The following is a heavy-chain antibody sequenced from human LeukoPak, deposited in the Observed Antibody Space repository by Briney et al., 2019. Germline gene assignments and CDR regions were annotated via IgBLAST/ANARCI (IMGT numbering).Heavy chain of an antibody. J-gene: IGHJ6*04. CDR3: AELGITMIGGV. CDR2: ISSSGSTI. V-gene: IGHV3-48*04. Sequence: GGSLRLSCAASGFTFSSYTMHWVRQAPGKGLEWVSYISSSGSTIYYADSVKGRFTISRDNAKNSLYLQMNSLRAEDTAVYYCAELGITMIGGVWGKGTTVTISS. D-gene: IGHD3-10*02. CDR1: GFTFSSYT.